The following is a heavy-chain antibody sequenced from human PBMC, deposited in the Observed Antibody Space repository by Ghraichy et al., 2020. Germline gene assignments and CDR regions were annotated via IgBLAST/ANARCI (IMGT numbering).Heavy chain of an antibody. Sequence: ASVKVSCKASGYTFTSYGISWVRQAPGHGLEGMGWISAYNGNTNYAQNLQGRVTMTTDTSTSTAYMELRSLRSDDTAVYYCARGGDLRWNLGFDYWGQGTLVTVSS. CDR2: ISAYNGNT. J-gene: IGHJ4*02. D-gene: IGHD2-21*01. V-gene: IGHV1-18*04. CDR3: ARGGDLRWNLGFDY. CDR1: GYTFTSYG.